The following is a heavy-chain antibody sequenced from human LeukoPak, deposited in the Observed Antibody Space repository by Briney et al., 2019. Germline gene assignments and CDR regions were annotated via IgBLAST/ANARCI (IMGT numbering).Heavy chain of an antibody. CDR2: ISGCGSRT. D-gene: IGHD1-14*01. CDR3: ANDRPHPSAEPTNFDY. J-gene: IGHJ4*02. CDR1: VFTFSSYA. V-gene: IGHV3-23*01. Sequence: PGGSLRLSCAASVFTFSSYAMNWGRATPGKGLGWVSAISGCGSRTNYADSGKGRFIISRDNSKNTLYLQMNSLRAEDTAIYYCANDRPHPSAEPTNFDYWGQGTLITVSS.